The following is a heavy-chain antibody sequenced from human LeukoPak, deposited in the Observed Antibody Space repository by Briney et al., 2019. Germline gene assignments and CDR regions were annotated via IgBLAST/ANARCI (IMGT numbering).Heavy chain of an antibody. Sequence: PGGSLRLSCAASGFTVSSNYMSWVRQAPGKGLEWVSVIYSGGSTYYADSVKGRFTISRDNAKNSLYLQMNSLRAEDTAVYYCARDRRITMVRGAIDYWGQGTLVTVSS. J-gene: IGHJ4*02. CDR3: ARDRRITMVRGAIDY. CDR1: GFTVSSNY. CDR2: IYSGGST. D-gene: IGHD3-10*01. V-gene: IGHV3-53*01.